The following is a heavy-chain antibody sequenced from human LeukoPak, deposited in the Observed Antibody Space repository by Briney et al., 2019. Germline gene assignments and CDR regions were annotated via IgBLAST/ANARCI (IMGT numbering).Heavy chain of an antibody. V-gene: IGHV1-69*06. CDR3: ARPYYDILIGYYPIYYGMDV. CDR1: GGTFSSYA. CDR2: IDRIFGTA. D-gene: IGHD3-9*01. J-gene: IGHJ6*04. Sequence: SSVKVSCKASGGTFSSYAISWVRQAPGQGLEWVGGIDRIFGTANYAQKFQRRVTITADKTPSTAYIVQSSLRSEDRAVFYCARPYYDILIGYYPIYYGMDVWGKGTTVTVSS.